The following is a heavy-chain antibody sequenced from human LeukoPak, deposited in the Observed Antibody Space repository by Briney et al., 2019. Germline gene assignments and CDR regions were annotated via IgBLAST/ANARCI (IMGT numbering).Heavy chain of an antibody. Sequence: SETLSLTCTVSGGSISSYYWSWIRQPPGKGLEWIGYIYYSGSTNYNPSLKSRVTISVDTSKNQFSLKLSSVTAADTAVYYCARDGSSSWYWTHYFDYWGQGTLVTVSS. V-gene: IGHV4-59*12. CDR2: IYYSGST. CDR1: GGSISSYY. D-gene: IGHD6-13*01. CDR3: ARDGSSSWYWTHYFDY. J-gene: IGHJ4*02.